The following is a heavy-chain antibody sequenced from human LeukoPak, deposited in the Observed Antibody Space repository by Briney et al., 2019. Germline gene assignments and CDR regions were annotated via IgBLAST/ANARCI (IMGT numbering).Heavy chain of an antibody. J-gene: IGHJ4*02. CDR2: ISTDGTTT. V-gene: IGHV3-74*01. CDR3: ARVEAAADFHIDY. Sequence: PGGSLRLSCAASGFTFRSHWMHWVRQVPGKGLVWVSHISTDGTTTNYADSVKGRFTISRDNSKNTLYLQMNSLRAEDTAVYYCARVEAAADFHIDYWGQGTLVTVSS. D-gene: IGHD6-13*01. CDR1: GFTFRSHW.